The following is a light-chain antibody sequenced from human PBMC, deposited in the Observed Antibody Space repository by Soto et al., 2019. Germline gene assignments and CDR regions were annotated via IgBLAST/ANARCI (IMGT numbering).Light chain of an antibody. Sequence: QSVLTQPPSVSGAPGQRVTISCIGSSSNIGAGYDVHGYQQLPGTAPKLLIYGNNNRPSGVPDRFSGSKSGTSASLAITGLQADDEADYYCQSYDSSLSGSGVFGGGTKLTVL. CDR2: GNN. CDR3: QSYDSSLSGSGV. V-gene: IGLV1-40*01. CDR1: SSNIGAGYD. J-gene: IGLJ3*02.